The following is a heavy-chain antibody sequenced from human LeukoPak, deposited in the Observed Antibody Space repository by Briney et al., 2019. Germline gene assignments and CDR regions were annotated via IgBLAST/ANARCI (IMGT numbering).Heavy chain of an antibody. D-gene: IGHD3-9*01. Sequence: ASVKVSCKASGYTFTGYYMHWVRQAPGQGLEWMGWINAKSGGTNYVQKFQGRVTMTRDTSIRTAYMELSGLRSDDTAVYYCARSPDILTGENFDYWGQGTLVTVSS. CDR1: GYTFTGYY. V-gene: IGHV1-2*02. CDR3: ARSPDILTGENFDY. CDR2: INAKSGGT. J-gene: IGHJ4*02.